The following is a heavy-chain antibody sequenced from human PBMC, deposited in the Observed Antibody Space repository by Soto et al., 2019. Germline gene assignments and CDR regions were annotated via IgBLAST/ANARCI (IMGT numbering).Heavy chain of an antibody. CDR1: GGTFRTES. V-gene: IGHV1-69*13. CDR2: ILPFFGTA. CDR3: ARGHEYGGNSDGFDV. Sequence: QVHLVQSGAEVKKPGSSVKVSCKYSGGTFRTESINWVRQAPGQGLEWMGGILPFFGTADYAPRFQGRVTSTADAATTPDYRELSSLTSQDTGVYFCARGHEYGGNSDGFDVWGQGTMVTVSS. J-gene: IGHJ3*01. D-gene: IGHD4-17*01.